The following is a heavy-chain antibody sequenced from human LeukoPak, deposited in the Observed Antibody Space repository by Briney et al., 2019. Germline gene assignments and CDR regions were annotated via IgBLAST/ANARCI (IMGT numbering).Heavy chain of an antibody. J-gene: IGHJ4*02. Sequence: GGSLRLSCAASGFTFDDYAMHWVRQAPGKGLEWVSLISWDGGSTYYADSVKGRFTISRDNSKNSLYLQMNSLRAEDTALYYCATDGGLRYVAYYFDYWGQGTLVTVSS. V-gene: IGHV3-43D*03. CDR3: ATDGGLRYVAYYFDY. D-gene: IGHD3-9*01. CDR1: GFTFDDYA. CDR2: ISWDGGST.